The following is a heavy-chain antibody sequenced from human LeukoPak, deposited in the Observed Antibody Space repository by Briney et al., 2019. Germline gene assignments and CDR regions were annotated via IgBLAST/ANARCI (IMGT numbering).Heavy chain of an antibody. J-gene: IGHJ4*02. Sequence: GGSLRLSCVASGLTVTSDYLSWVRQAPGKGLEWLSSIYSGGNTASADSVKGRFTISRDISKNTVYLQMNSLMAEDTAVYYCAMVMGNNYGWRWGQGTLVIVSS. CDR3: AMVMGNNYGWR. D-gene: IGHD3-10*01. CDR1: GLTVTSDY. V-gene: IGHV3-53*01. CDR2: IYSGGNT.